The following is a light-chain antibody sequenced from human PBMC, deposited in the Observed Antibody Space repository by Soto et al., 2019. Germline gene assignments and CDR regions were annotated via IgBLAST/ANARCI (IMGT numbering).Light chain of an antibody. Sequence: QSALTQPPSASGSPGQSVTISCTGTSSDVGGYNYVSWYQQHPGKVPKLMVYEVNKRPSGVPDSFSGSKSGNTASLTVSGLQAEDEADYYCTSYAGGNNVVGTGTKVTV. CDR1: SSDVGGYNY. V-gene: IGLV2-8*01. CDR3: TSYAGGNNV. CDR2: EVN. J-gene: IGLJ1*01.